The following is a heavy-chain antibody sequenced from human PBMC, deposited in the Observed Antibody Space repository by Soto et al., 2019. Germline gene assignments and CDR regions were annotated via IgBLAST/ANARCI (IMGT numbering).Heavy chain of an antibody. D-gene: IGHD2-15*01. CDR2: IIPIFGTA. J-gene: IGHJ6*02. V-gene: IGHV1-69*13. Sequence: GASVKVSCKASGGTFSSYAISWVRQAPGQGLEWMGGIIPIFGTANYAQKFQGRVTITADESTSTAYMELSSLRSEDTAVYYCARGALGYCSGGSCYYYYGMDVWGQGTTVTVSS. CDR3: ARGALGYCSGGSCYYYYGMDV. CDR1: GGTFSSYA.